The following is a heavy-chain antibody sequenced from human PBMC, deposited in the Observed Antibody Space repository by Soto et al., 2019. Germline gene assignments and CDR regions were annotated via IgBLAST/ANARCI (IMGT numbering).Heavy chain of an antibody. CDR1: GLTLGNYG. Sequence: AGGSLRLSCAASGLTLGNYGMTLVCQAPGKGLEWVSGITGGGGSTYYADSGKGRFTISRDNSKNTLHLQMNSLRAEDTAVYYCAKDVYSSGHRWGQGTRVTVSS. V-gene: IGHV3-23*01. J-gene: IGHJ4*02. CDR3: AKDVYSSGHR. D-gene: IGHD6-19*01. CDR2: ITGGGGST.